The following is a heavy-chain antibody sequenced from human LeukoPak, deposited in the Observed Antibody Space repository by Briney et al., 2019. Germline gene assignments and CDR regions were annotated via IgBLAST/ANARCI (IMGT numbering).Heavy chain of an antibody. Sequence: SETLSLTCTVSGGSVSSSSYYWSWIRQPPGKGLEWIGYIYYSGSTNYNPSLKSRVTISVDTSTNQFSLKLSSVTAADAAVYYCARVDFVVVPAAMYWFDPWGQGTLVTVSS. D-gene: IGHD2-2*01. CDR1: GGSVSSSSYY. CDR3: ARVDFVVVPAAMYWFDP. V-gene: IGHV4-61*01. J-gene: IGHJ5*02. CDR2: IYYSGST.